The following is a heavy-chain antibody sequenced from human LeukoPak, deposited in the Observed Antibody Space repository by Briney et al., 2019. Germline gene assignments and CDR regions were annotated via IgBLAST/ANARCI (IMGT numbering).Heavy chain of an antibody. Sequence: GASVKVSCKASGYTFTGYYMHWVRQAPGQGLEWMGRINPNSGGTNYAQKFQGRVTMTRDTSISTAYMELSRLRSDDTAVYYCASAGYGSSWYGAFDIWGQGTMVTVSS. CDR2: INPNSGGT. CDR3: ASAGYGSSWYGAFDI. J-gene: IGHJ3*02. CDR1: GYTFTGYY. V-gene: IGHV1-2*06. D-gene: IGHD6-13*01.